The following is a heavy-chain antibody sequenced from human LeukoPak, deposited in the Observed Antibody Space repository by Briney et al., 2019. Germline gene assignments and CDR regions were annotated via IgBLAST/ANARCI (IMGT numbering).Heavy chain of an antibody. CDR1: GFTFSTYS. V-gene: IGHV3-21*01. CDR3: ARVPSIVDYYYYYYMDV. D-gene: IGHD6-6*01. Sequence: GSLRLSCAVSGFTFSTYSMNWVRQAPGKGLEWVSSISSSSSHIYYADTVRGRFTISRDNAKNSLFLQMNSLRAEDTAVYYCARVPSIVDYYYYYYMDVWGKGTTVTVSS. J-gene: IGHJ6*03. CDR2: ISSSSSHI.